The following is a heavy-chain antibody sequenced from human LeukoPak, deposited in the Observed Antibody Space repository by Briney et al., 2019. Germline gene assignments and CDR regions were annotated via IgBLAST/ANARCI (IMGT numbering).Heavy chain of an antibody. D-gene: IGHD6-13*01. CDR1: GYTFTSYG. CDR3: ARIVQLVLGAMDV. V-gene: IGHV1-18*01. J-gene: IGHJ6*03. Sequence: ASVEVACKASGYTFTSYGICWVRQAPAQGLEWMGWISAYNGNTNYAQKLQGRVTMTTDTSTSTAYMELRSLRSDDTAVYYCARIVQLVLGAMDVWGKGTTVTVSS. CDR2: ISAYNGNT.